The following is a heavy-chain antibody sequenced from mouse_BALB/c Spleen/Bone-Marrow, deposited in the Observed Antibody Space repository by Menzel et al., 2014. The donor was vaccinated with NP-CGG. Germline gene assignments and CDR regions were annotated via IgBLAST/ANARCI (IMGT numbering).Heavy chain of an antibody. CDR3: ARAPGEVNY. V-gene: IGHV14-3*02. CDR2: IAPANGNT. CDR1: GFNINNAY. J-gene: IGHJ3*01. Sequence: VQLQQSGADLVKPGASVKLSCTASGFNINNAYMHWVKQRPAQGLEWIGRIAPANGNTEYDPKFLDKATITADTSSNTACLQMSSVTSEDTAVYYCARAPGEVNYWGQGTPVTVSA. D-gene: IGHD1-3*01.